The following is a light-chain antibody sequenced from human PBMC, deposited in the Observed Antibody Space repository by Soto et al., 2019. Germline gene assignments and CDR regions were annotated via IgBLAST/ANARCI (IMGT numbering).Light chain of an antibody. Sequence: QSALTQPASVSGSPGQLITISCTGTSSDVGGYNYVSWYQQHPGKAPKLMIYEVSNRPSGVSNRFSGSKSGNTASLTISGLQAEDEAHYYCSSYTTSTTLFGGGTQLTVL. CDR2: EVS. J-gene: IGLJ2*01. CDR3: SSYTTSTTL. CDR1: SSDVGGYNY. V-gene: IGLV2-14*01.